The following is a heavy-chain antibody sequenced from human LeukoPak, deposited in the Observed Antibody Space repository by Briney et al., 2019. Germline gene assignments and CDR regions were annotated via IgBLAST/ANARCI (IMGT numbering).Heavy chain of an antibody. Sequence: GGSLRLSCATSGFTFSHYGTHWVRQAPGRGLDWVAHVRYDESDKYYADSVKGRFTISRDNSKNTVYLQMNSLRAEDTAVYYCAKDGRLLEFDYWGQGTLVIVSS. D-gene: IGHD2-21*02. J-gene: IGHJ4*02. CDR3: AKDGRLLEFDY. CDR1: GFTFSHYG. CDR2: VRYDESDK. V-gene: IGHV3-30*02.